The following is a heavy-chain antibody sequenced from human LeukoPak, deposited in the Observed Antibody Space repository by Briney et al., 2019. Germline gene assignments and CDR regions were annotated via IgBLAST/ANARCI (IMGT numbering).Heavy chain of an antibody. CDR3: ARYYTVIAAASDY. CDR1: GFTFSSYS. CDR2: ISSSSSYI. D-gene: IGHD6-13*01. J-gene: IGHJ4*02. V-gene: IGHV3-21*01. Sequence: GGSLRLSCAASGFTFSSYSMNWVRQAPGKGLEWVSSISSSSSYIYYADSVKGRFTISRDNAKNSLYLQMNSLRAEDTAVYYCARYYTVIAAASDYWAREPWSPSPQ.